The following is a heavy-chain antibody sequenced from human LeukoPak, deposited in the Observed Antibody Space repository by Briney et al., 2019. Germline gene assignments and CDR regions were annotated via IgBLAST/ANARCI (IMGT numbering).Heavy chain of an antibody. CDR2: INHSGST. Sequence: SETLSLTCAVYGGSFSGYYWSWIRQPPGKGLEWIGEINHSGSTNYNPSLKSRVTISVDTSKNQFSLKLSSVTAADTAVYYCARATTSYGDYAGGHWSYWDQGTLVTVSS. CDR3: ARATTSYGDYAGGHWSY. D-gene: IGHD4-17*01. CDR1: GGSFSGYY. J-gene: IGHJ4*02. V-gene: IGHV4-34*01.